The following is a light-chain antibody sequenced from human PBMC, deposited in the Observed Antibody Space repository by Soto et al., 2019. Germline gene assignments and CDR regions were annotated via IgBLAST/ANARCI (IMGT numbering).Light chain of an antibody. J-gene: IGLJ2*01. CDR3: CSYAASNTLI. Sequence: QSALTQPASESGSPGQSITISCTGTSSNVGSYDLVSWYQQHPGKAPKLLIYEVTKRPSGVSNRFSGSKSGNTASLTISGLQAEDEADYACCSYAASNTLIFGGGTQLTVL. CDR2: EVT. V-gene: IGLV2-23*02. CDR1: SSNVGSYDL.